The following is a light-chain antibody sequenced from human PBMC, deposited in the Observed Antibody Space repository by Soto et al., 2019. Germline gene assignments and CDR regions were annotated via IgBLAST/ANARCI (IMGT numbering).Light chain of an antibody. Sequence: ELVMTQSPATLSVSPGERAILSCRASQSVSSYLAWYQQKPGQAPRLLIYDASNRATGIPDRFSGSGSGTDFTLTISRLEPEDFAVYYCQQYGSSPITFGQGTRLEI. CDR1: QSVSSY. CDR3: QQYGSSPIT. J-gene: IGKJ5*01. CDR2: DAS. V-gene: IGKV3-20*01.